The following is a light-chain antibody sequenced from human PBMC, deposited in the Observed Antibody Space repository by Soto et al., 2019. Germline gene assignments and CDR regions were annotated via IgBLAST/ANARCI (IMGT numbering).Light chain of an antibody. CDR3: GSWDSRLSADV. Sequence: QSVLTQPPSVSAAPGQKVTISCSRSSSNIGGNSVSWYQQLPGTAPKLLIYDDNKRPSGIPDRFSGSKSGTSATLGITGFQTGDEADYYCGSWDSRLSADVFGTWPKVTV. J-gene: IGLJ1*01. CDR2: DDN. CDR1: SSNIGGNS. V-gene: IGLV1-51*01.